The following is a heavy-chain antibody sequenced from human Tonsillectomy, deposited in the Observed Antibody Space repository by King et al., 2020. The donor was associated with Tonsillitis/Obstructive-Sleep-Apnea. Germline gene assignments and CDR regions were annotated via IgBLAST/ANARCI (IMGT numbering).Heavy chain of an antibody. CDR2: ISWDDDK. CDR1: WFSLSTSGVS. J-gene: IGHJ3*02. Sequence: TLKESGPTLVKPTQTLTLTFTFSWFSLSTSGVSVGWIRQPPGKGLEWLTLISWDDDKRFNPSLKSRLTITKDTSKNQVVLAMTNMDPVDTATYYCAHRGAASDAFDIWGQGTMVTVSS. V-gene: IGHV2-5*02. D-gene: IGHD2-15*01. CDR3: AHRGAASDAFDI.